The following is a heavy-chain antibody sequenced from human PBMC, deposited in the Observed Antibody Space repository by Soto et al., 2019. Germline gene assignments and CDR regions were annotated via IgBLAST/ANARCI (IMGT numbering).Heavy chain of an antibody. CDR3: AKDPHGSGSYYYDY. V-gene: IGHV3-9*01. Sequence: EVQLVESGGGLVQPGRSLRLSCAASGFTFDDYAMHWVRQAPGKGLEWVSGISWNSGSIGYADSVKGRFTISRDNAKNSLYLQMNSLRAEDTALYYCAKDPHGSGSYYYDYWGQGTLVTVSS. CDR1: GFTFDDYA. CDR2: ISWNSGSI. J-gene: IGHJ4*02. D-gene: IGHD3-10*01.